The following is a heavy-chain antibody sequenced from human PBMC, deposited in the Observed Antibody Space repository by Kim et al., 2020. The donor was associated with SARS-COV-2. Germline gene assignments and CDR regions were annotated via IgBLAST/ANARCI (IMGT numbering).Heavy chain of an antibody. Sequence: GGSLRLSCAASGVTFSTYWMHWVRQAPGKGLVWVSRINSDGSSTRYADSVKGRFTISRDNAKNTLYLQMNSLRAEDTAVYYCARDLQLLWFGETNDAFDIWGQGTMVTVSS. J-gene: IGHJ3*02. CDR3: ARDLQLLWFGETNDAFDI. V-gene: IGHV3-74*01. CDR2: INSDGSST. D-gene: IGHD3-10*01. CDR1: GVTFSTYW.